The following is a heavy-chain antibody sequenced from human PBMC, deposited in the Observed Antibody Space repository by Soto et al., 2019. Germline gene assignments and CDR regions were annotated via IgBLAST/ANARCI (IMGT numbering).Heavy chain of an antibody. CDR2: IYYSGST. J-gene: IGHJ6*02. V-gene: IGHV4-31*03. CDR1: GGSISSHGNY. CDR3: ARARMVRGIIYYYGMDV. Sequence: QVQLQESGPGLVKSSQTLSLTCTVSGGSISSHGNYWSWIRQHPGNGLEWIGYIYYSGSTNYNPSLTRRVTISVDTAKNQFALKLNSVTAADTAVYYCARARMVRGIIYYYGMDVWGQGTTVSVSS. D-gene: IGHD3-10*01.